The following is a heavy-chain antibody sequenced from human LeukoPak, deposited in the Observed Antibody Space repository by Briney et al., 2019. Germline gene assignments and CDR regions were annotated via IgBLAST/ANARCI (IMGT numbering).Heavy chain of an antibody. D-gene: IGHD6-19*01. J-gene: IGHJ4*02. CDR2: ISARVGTT. Sequence: GGSLRLSSAASVFTFTSYAISRVRQTPGKGQEWFSAISARVGTTYYAASVKGRFTISIDKSKTTLYLQMNSLRAEDTAVYYCAKGLMTVAATCRLYDDGGQGALVTVSS. V-gene: IGHV3-23*01. CDR3: AKGLMTVAATCRLYDD. CDR1: VFTFTSYA.